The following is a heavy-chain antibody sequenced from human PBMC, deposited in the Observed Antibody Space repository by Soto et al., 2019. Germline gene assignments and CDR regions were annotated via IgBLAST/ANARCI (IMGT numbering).Heavy chain of an antibody. CDR3: ARGGARYYDSSGSAAY. CDR2: IYPGDSDT. V-gene: IGHV5-51*01. D-gene: IGHD3-22*01. J-gene: IGHJ4*02. Sequence: PGESLKISCKGSGYSFTSYWIGWVRQMPGKGLEWMGIIYPGDSDTRYSPSFQGQVTISADKSISTAYLQWSSLKASDTAMYYCARGGARYYDSSGSAAYWGQGTLVTVSS. CDR1: GYSFTSYW.